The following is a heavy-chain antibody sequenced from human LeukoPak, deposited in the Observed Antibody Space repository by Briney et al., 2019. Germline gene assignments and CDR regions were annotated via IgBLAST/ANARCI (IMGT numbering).Heavy chain of an antibody. CDR2: INHSGST. CDR3: ARLSGYRLRRGGSWFDP. V-gene: IGHV4-34*01. D-gene: IGHD3-22*01. CDR1: GGSFSGYY. J-gene: IGHJ5*02. Sequence: PSETLSLTCAVYGGSFSGYYWSWIRQPPGKGLEWIGEINHSGSTNYNPSLKSRVTISVDTSKNQFSLKLSSVTAADTAVYYCARLSGYRLRRGGSWFDPWGQGTLVTVSS.